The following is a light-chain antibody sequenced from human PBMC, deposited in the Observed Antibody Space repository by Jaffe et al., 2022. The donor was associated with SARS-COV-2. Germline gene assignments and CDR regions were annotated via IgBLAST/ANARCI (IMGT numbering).Light chain of an antibody. CDR1: SSNIGKNY. J-gene: IGLJ2*01. CDR3: ETWDSSLSAGV. V-gene: IGLV1-51*01. CDR2: DND. Sequence: QSVLTQPPSVSAAPGQKVTISCSGSSSNIGKNYVSWYQQFPGTAPKLLIYDNDKRPSGIPDRFSGSKSGTSATLGITGLQTGDEADYYCETWDSSLSAGVFGGGTKLTVL.